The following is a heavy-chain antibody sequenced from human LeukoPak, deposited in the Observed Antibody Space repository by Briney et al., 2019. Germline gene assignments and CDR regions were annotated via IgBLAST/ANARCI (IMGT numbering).Heavy chain of an antibody. V-gene: IGHV1-69*06. CDR1: GGTFTSYA. CDR2: IIPIFGTA. J-gene: IGHJ6*04. CDR3: ARYGDYYGSGSSPYYYYGMDV. Sequence: GSSVKVSCKASGGTFTSYAISWVRQAPGQGLEWMGGIIPIFGTANYAQKFQGRVTITADKSTSTAYMELSSLRSEDTAVYYCARYGDYYGSGSSPYYYYGMDVWGKGTTVTVSS. D-gene: IGHD3-10*01.